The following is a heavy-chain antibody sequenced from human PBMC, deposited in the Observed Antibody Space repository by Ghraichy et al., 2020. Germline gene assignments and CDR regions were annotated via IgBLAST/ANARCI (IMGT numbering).Heavy chain of an antibody. CDR2: INHSGST. CDR1: GGSFSGYY. D-gene: IGHD2-2*01. Sequence: SETLSLTCAVYGGSFSGYYWSWIRQPPGKGLEWIGEINHSGSTNYNPSLKSRVTISVDTSKNQFSLKLSSVTAADTAVYYCARDIVVVPAAREWFDPWGQGTLVTVSS. CDR3: ARDIVVVPAAREWFDP. V-gene: IGHV4-34*01. J-gene: IGHJ5*02.